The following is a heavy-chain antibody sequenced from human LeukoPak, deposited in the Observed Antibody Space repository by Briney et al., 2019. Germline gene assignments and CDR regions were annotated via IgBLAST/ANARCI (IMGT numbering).Heavy chain of an antibody. V-gene: IGHV3-7*01. D-gene: IGHD1-1*01. Sequence: PGGSLRLSCAASGFTFSSYWMSWVRQAPGKGLGWVANIKQDGNEKYYVDSVKGRFTISRDNAKNSLYLQMNSLRAEDTAVYYCARAPTRGDFDYWGQGALVTVSS. CDR3: ARAPTRGDFDY. CDR2: IKQDGNEK. J-gene: IGHJ4*02. CDR1: GFTFSSYW.